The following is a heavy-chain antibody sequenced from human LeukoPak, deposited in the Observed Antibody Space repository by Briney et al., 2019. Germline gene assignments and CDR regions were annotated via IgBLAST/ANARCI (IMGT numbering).Heavy chain of an antibody. V-gene: IGHV1-18*01. CDR3: ARPENGYCSSTSFSEHFDY. J-gene: IGHJ4*02. D-gene: IGHD2-2*01. Sequence: ASVKVSCKASGYTFTSYGISWVRQAPGQGLEWMGWISAYNGNTNYAQKLQGRVTMTTDTSTSTAYMELRSLRSDDTAVYYCARPENGYCSSTSFSEHFDYWGQGTLVTVSS. CDR2: ISAYNGNT. CDR1: GYTFTSYG.